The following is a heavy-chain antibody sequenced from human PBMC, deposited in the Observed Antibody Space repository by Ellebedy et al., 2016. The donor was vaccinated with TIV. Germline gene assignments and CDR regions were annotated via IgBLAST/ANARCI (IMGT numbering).Heavy chain of an antibody. Sequence: PGGSLRLSCAASGFTFRDYYMSWIRQAPGKGLEWISYISSSGSITHYADSVKGRFTISRDNAKNSLLLQLKDLRVDDTAVYYCAKGGGQWLANPFDPWGHGTLVTVSS. V-gene: IGHV3-11*01. CDR1: GFTFRDYY. CDR3: AKGGGQWLANPFDP. D-gene: IGHD6-19*01. J-gene: IGHJ5*02. CDR2: ISSSGSIT.